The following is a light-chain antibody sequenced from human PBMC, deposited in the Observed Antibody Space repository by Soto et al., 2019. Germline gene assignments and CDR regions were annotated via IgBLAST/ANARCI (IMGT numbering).Light chain of an antibody. CDR2: DAS. CDR1: QSVSSY. J-gene: IGKJ4*01. CDR3: QQRSNGPIT. V-gene: IGKV3-11*01. Sequence: EIVLTQSPATLSLSPGERATLSCRASQSVSSYLAWYQQKPGQAPMLLIYDASNRATGTPARFSGSGSGTDFTLTISSLEPEDFAVFYCQQRSNGPITFGRESKV.